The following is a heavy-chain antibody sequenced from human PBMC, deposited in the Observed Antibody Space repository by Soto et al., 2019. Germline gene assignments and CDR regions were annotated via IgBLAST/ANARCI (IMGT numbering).Heavy chain of an antibody. D-gene: IGHD2-2*01. CDR3: ARQLPGKLDV. J-gene: IGHJ6*02. CDR1: GFIFTNSL. Sequence: GESLKISFKGSGFIFTNSLITWVRQKPGKGLEWMGRIAPGDSHTYYSPSLQGHVTISADKSISTAYLQWSSLQASDTGIYYCARQLPGKLDVWGQGTTVTVSS. V-gene: IGHV5-10-1*01. CDR2: IAPGDSHT.